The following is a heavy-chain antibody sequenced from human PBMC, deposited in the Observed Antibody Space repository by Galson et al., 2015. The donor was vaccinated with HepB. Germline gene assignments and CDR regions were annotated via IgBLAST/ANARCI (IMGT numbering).Heavy chain of an antibody. CDR1: GFTFSSYG. J-gene: IGHJ4*02. Sequence: SLRLSCAASGFTFSSYGMHWVRQAPGKGLEWVAFIRYDGSNKYYADSVKGRFTISRDNSKNTLYLQMNSLRAEDTAVYYCAKDLWKISSSWSYYFDYWGQGTLVTVSS. V-gene: IGHV3-30*02. CDR2: IRYDGSNK. CDR3: AKDLWKISSSWSYYFDY. D-gene: IGHD6-13*01.